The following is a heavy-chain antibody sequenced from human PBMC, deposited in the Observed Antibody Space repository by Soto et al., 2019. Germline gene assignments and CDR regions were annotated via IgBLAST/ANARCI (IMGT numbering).Heavy chain of an antibody. CDR3: VKEGYMRSDWYGQFDY. J-gene: IGHJ4*02. CDR2: ISSYGADT. Sequence: GALRLSCSASGFTFNSYAMHWVRQAPGKGLEFVSAISSYGADTYYADSVKGRFAISRDNSKNTLYLQMSSLRAEDTALYYCVKEGYMRSDWYGQFDYWGQGALVTSPQ. V-gene: IGHV3-64D*06. CDR1: GFTFNSYA. D-gene: IGHD6-19*01.